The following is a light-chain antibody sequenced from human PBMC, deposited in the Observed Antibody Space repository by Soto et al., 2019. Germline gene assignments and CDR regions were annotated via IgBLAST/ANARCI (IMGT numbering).Light chain of an antibody. CDR2: HAS. Sequence: EIVLTQSPGTLSLSPGERATLSCRASQSVNIFLAWFQQKPGQAPRLFIFHASNRATGVPDRFSGSGSGTDFTLTITRLEPEDSAVYYCHHYVGSPWAFGQGTRVEIK. CDR3: HHYVGSPWA. V-gene: IGKV3-20*01. CDR1: QSVNIF. J-gene: IGKJ1*01.